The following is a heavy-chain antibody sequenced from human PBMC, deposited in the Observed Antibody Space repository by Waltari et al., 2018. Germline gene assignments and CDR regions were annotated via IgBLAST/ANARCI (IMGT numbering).Heavy chain of an antibody. J-gene: IGHJ4*02. V-gene: IGHV4-59*08. CDR2: IYYSGST. CDR1: GGSISSYY. D-gene: IGHD3-16*01. Sequence: QVQLQESGPGLVKPSETLSLTCTVSGGSISSYYWSWIRQPPGKGLEWIGYIYYSGSTNYTPSLKSRVTISVDTSKNQFSLKLSSVTAADTAVYYCARRFRFAGYFDYWGQGTLVTVSS. CDR3: ARRFRFAGYFDY.